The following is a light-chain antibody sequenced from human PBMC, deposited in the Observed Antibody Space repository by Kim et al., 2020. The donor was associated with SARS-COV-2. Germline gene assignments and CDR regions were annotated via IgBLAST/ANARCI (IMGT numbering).Light chain of an antibody. Sequence: DIQMTQSPSTLSASVGDKVTITYRASQSISSWLAWYQQKPGKAPNLLIYKASSLETGVPSRFSGTGSGTEFTLTISSLQPDDFATYYCQQYDSSPLTFGGGTKVEIK. V-gene: IGKV1-5*03. CDR1: QSISSW. CDR2: KAS. J-gene: IGKJ4*01. CDR3: QQYDSSPLT.